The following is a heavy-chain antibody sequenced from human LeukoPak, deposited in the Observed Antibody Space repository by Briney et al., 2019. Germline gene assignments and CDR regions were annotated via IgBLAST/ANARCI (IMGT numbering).Heavy chain of an antibody. CDR2: INHSGST. D-gene: IGHD3-10*01. CDR3: HGSGSYYNNWFDP. Sequence: KPSETLSLTCAVYGGSFSGYYWSWIRQPPGKGLEWIGEINHSGSTNYNPSLESRVTISVDTSKNQFSLKLSSVTAADTAVYYCHGSGSYYNNWFDPWGQGTLVTVSS. J-gene: IGHJ5*02. CDR1: GGSFSGYY. V-gene: IGHV4-34*01.